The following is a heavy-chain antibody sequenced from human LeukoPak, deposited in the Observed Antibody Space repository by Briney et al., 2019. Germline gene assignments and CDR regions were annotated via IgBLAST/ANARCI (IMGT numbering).Heavy chain of an antibody. CDR1: GFTFSNYG. J-gene: IGHJ4*02. D-gene: IGHD3-22*01. CDR2: ISYDGSNK. Sequence: GGSLRLSCAASGFTFSNYGMHWVRQAPGKGLEWVAVISYDGSNKYYRDSVRGRFTISRDNSKNTLYLQMNSLRAEDTAVYYCAKPYCHDSRGHFDYWGQGTLVTVSS. CDR3: AKPYCHDSRGHFDY. V-gene: IGHV3-30*18.